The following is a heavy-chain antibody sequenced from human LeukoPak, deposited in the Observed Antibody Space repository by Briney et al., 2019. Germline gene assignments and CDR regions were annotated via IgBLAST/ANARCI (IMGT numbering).Heavy chain of an antibody. V-gene: IGHV3-23*01. Sequence: GRSLRLSCAASGFTFSSYGMHWVRQAPGKGLEWVSAISTSGGTTHYADSVKGRFTISRDNSKNTLYLRMNSLRAEDTAVYYCAKGHYYGSGSYWVWGQGTLVTVSS. CDR1: GFTFSSYG. D-gene: IGHD3-10*01. CDR3: AKGHYYGSGSYWV. J-gene: IGHJ4*02. CDR2: ISTSGGTT.